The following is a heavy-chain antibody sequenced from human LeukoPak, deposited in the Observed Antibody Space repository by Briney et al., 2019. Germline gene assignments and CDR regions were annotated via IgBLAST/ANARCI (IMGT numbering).Heavy chain of an antibody. CDR1: GITLINYG. J-gene: IGHJ4*02. CDR2: ISGSGGST. CDR3: ARASWISTADAVC. D-gene: IGHD2-2*03. Sequence: GGSLTLSCAVSGITLINYGISWVRQAPGKGREWVAVISGSGGSTNYADSVTGRFTISRDDSRNTVYLQLNNLRVEDTAIYYCARASWISTADAVCWGQGTQVTVSS. V-gene: IGHV3-23*01.